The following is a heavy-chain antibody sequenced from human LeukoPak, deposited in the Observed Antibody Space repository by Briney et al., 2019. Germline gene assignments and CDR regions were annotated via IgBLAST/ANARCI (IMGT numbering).Heavy chain of an antibody. D-gene: IGHD3-22*01. Sequence: SETLSLTCTVSGGSMNNYYWSWIRQPAGKGLEWIGQIYTSGTTNYNPSLRSRVTMSVDTSKNQFSLKLSSVTAADTAVYYCVRDRRYYDSSGYKSFDYGGQGMLVTVSS. V-gene: IGHV4-4*07. CDR3: VRDRRYYDSSGYKSFDY. CDR1: GGSMNNYY. J-gene: IGHJ4*02. CDR2: IYTSGTT.